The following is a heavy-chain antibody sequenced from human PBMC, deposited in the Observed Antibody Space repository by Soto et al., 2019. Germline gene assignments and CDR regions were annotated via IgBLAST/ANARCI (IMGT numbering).Heavy chain of an antibody. D-gene: IGHD3-22*01. CDR3: ARFSPPRGYYAY. V-gene: IGHV1-69*01. J-gene: IGHJ4*02. Sequence: QVQLVQSGAEVKKPGSSVKVSCLASGGTFNTFAISWVRQAPGQGLEYIGGIIPMFGTAHYAQKFQGRVTITADESTRTVYMELSSLRSEDTAVYYCARFSPPRGYYAYWGQGTLVTVSS. CDR1: GGTFNTFA. CDR2: IIPMFGTA.